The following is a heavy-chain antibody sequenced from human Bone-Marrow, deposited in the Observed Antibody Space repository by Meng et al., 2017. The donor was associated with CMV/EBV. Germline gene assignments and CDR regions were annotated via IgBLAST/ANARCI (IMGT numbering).Heavy chain of an antibody. CDR1: GYSFTSYW. D-gene: IGHD6-13*01. J-gene: IGHJ6*02. CDR3: ARHVIAAAGTGYGMDV. V-gene: IGHV5-51*01. CDR2: IYPGDYDT. Sequence: KVSCKGSGYSFTSYWIGWVRQMPGIGLEWMGIIYPGDYDTSYSPSFQGQVTISTDKSISTAYLQWSSLKATDTAMYYCARHVIAAAGTGYGMDVWGQGTTVTVSS.